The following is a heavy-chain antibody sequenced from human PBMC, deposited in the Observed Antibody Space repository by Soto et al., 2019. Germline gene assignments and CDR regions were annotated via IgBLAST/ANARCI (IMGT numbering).Heavy chain of an antibody. D-gene: IGHD4-17*01. Sequence: GGSLRLSCAASGFTFSSYAMSWVRQAPGKGLEWVSAISGSGGSTYYADSVKGRFTISRDNSKNTLYLQMNSLRAEDTAVYYCARDMDGDYVGWFDPWGQGTLVTVSS. J-gene: IGHJ5*02. V-gene: IGHV3-23*01. CDR2: ISGSGGST. CDR1: GFTFSSYA. CDR3: ARDMDGDYVGWFDP.